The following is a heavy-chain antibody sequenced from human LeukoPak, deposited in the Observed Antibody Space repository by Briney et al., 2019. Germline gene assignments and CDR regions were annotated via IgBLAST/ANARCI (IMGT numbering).Heavy chain of an antibody. J-gene: IGHJ4*02. D-gene: IGHD5-18*01. V-gene: IGHV1-2*06. CDR2: INPNSGGT. CDR3: TRSWIQLWTPDFDH. Sequence: ASVKVSCKASGYTFSGHYLHWVRQAPGQGLEWMGRINPNSGGTKYAQKFQNRVTMPSDTSVSTAYMELNGLRSDDTAIYYCTRSWIQLWTPDFDHWGQGTLVTVSS. CDR1: GYTFSGHY.